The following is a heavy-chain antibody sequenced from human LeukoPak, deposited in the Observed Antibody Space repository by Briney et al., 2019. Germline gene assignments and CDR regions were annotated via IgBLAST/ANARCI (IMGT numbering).Heavy chain of an antibody. D-gene: IGHD3-3*01. J-gene: IGHJ5*02. CDR1: GYTFTGYY. V-gene: IGHV1-46*01. Sequence: ASVKVSCKASGYTFTGYYMHWVRQAPGQGLEWMGIINPSGGSTSYAQKFQGRVTMTRDMSTSTVYMELSSLRSEDTAVYYCARGPRYDFWSGYSGFWFDPWGQGTLVTVSS. CDR3: ARGPRYDFWSGYSGFWFDP. CDR2: INPSGGST.